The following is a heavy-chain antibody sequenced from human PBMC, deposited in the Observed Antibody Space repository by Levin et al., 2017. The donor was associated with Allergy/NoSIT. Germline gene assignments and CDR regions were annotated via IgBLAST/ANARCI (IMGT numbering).Heavy chain of an antibody. CDR1: GFTFSSYG. J-gene: IGHJ4*02. V-gene: IGHV3-33*01. D-gene: IGHD1-26*01. CDR2: IWYDGSNK. CDR3: AREARMVVGATRVYYFDY. Sequence: AGGSLRLSCAASGFTFSSYGMHWVRQAPGKGLEWVAVIWYDGSNKYYADSVKGRFTISRDNSKNTLYLQMKSLRAEDTAVYNCAREARMVVGATRVYYFDYWGQGTLVTVSS.